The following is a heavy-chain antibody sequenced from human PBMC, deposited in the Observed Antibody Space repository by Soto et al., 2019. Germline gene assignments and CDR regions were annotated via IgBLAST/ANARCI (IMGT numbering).Heavy chain of an antibody. CDR1: GGSISSYY. V-gene: IGHV4-59*01. CDR3: ARVIRVYDFWSGYYNNWFDP. CDR2: IYYSGST. D-gene: IGHD3-3*01. Sequence: TSETLSLTCTVSGGSISSYYWSWIRQPPGKGLEWIGHIYYSGSTNYNPSLKSRVTISVDTSKNQFSLKLSSVTAADTAVYYRARVIRVYDFWSGYYNNWFDPGGQGTLVTVSS. J-gene: IGHJ5*02.